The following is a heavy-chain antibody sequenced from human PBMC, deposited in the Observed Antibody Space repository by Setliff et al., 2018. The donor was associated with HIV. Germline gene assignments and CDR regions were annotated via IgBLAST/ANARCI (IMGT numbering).Heavy chain of an antibody. D-gene: IGHD3-22*01. V-gene: IGHV4-39*01. Sequence: SETLSLTCTVSGGSISPYYWSWIRQPPGKGLEWIGSIYYSGSTYYNPSLKSRVTISVDTSKNQFSLKLSSVTAADTAVYYCASRIYYYDSNNFLREEGFDPWGQGTLVTVSS. J-gene: IGHJ5*02. CDR3: ASRIYYYDSNNFLREEGFDP. CDR1: GGSISPYY. CDR2: IYYSGST.